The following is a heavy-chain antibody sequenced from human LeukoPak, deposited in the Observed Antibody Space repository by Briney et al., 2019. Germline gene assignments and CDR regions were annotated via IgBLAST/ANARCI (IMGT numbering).Heavy chain of an antibody. J-gene: IGHJ5*02. CDR1: GYTFTGYY. V-gene: IGHV1-2*02. CDR3: ARDGVEATNWFDP. CDR2: INPNSGGT. D-gene: IGHD1-26*01. Sequence: ASVKVSCKASGYTFTGYYMHWVRQAPGQGLEWMGWINPNSGGTNYAQKFQGRVTMTRDTSISTAYMELSRLRSDDTAVYYCARDGVEATNWFDPWGQGTLVTVSS.